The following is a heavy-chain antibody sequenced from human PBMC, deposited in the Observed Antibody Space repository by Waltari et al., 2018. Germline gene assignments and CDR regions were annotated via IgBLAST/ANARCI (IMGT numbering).Heavy chain of an antibody. J-gene: IGHJ4*02. CDR3: ARYCGGDCYSLDY. V-gene: IGHV1-3*01. D-gene: IGHD2-21*01. CDR1: GYTFTSYA. CDR2: INAGNGNT. Sequence: QVQLVQSGAEVKKPGASVKVSCKASGYTFTSYALHWVRQAPGQRLEWMGWINAGNGNTKYSQKFQGRVTITRDTSASTAYMELSSLRSEDTAVYYCARYCGGDCYSLDYWGQGTLVTVSS.